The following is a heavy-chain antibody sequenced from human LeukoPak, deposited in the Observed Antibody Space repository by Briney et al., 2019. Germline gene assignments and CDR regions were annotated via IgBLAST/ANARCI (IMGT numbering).Heavy chain of an antibody. D-gene: IGHD1-14*01. V-gene: IGHV3-7*01. J-gene: IGHJ4*02. CDR3: AREGNPGYYDY. Sequence: SGGSLRLSCSASGFPLKNYWMSWVRQAPGKGLEWVAKIKQDGSEEYYVDSVKGRFTISRDNAKNSLYLQMNSLRGEDMAVYHCAREGNPGYYDYWGQGTLVTVSS. CDR1: GFPLKNYW. CDR2: IKQDGSEE.